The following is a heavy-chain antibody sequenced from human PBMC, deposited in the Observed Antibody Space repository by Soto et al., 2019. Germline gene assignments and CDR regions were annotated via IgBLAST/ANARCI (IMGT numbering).Heavy chain of an antibody. J-gene: IGHJ4*02. Sequence: EVHLLEAGGGLVQPGGSLRLSCVGSGYRFSEYAMAWIRQAPGKGLEWVTGVTSSAIATYYADSVKGRFTISRNNSLNILYIQMDNLGADDTAVYYCAKSHDTSAYYLSIDSWGQGTQVTVSS. V-gene: IGHV3-23*01. CDR1: GYRFSEYA. D-gene: IGHD3-22*01. CDR3: AKSHDTSAYYLSIDS. CDR2: VTSSAIAT.